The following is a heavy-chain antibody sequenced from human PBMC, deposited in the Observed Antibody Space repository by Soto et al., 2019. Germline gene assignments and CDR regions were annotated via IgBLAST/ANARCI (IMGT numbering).Heavy chain of an antibody. Sequence: QVYLVQSGAAVKKPGSSVKVSCKALIGTFTNYAFSWVRQAPGQGLEWMGGIMPFFGSGNYAQKFQGRINITADESTSSVYLELTSLRSEDTAVYYCARDRAGYYSHFVYWGKGTLVTVSS. CDR3: ARDRAGYYSHFVY. J-gene: IGHJ4*02. CDR2: IMPFFGSG. CDR1: IGTFTNYA. D-gene: IGHD2-15*01. V-gene: IGHV1-69*01.